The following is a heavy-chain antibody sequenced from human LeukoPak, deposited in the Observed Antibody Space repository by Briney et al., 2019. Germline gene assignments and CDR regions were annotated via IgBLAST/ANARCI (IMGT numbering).Heavy chain of an antibody. CDR3: AGELGSSGHGY. J-gene: IGHJ4*02. CDR1: GFTVSSNY. V-gene: IGHV3-53*01. Sequence: GGSLRLSCAASGFTVSSNYMSWVRQARGKGLEWVSTIYRRGSTSYADSVKGRFTISRDNSKNTLYLQMNSLRAEDTAVYYCAGELGSSGHGYWGQGTLVTVSS. D-gene: IGHD6-19*01. CDR2: IYRRGST.